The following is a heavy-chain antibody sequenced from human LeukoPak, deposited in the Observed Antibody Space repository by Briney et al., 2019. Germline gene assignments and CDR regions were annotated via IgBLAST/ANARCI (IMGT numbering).Heavy chain of an antibody. CDR2: ITSGGST. V-gene: IGHV3-23*01. CDR3: ANHFACGSTSCPPFDS. D-gene: IGHD2-2*01. Sequence: GGSLRLSCAASGFTFSSYAMSWVRQAPGKGLEWVSAITSGGSTYHADSVKGRFTISRDNSKNTLYLQMNSLRVEDTAVYYCANHFACGSTSCPPFDSWGQGTLVTVSS. CDR1: GFTFSSYA. J-gene: IGHJ4*02.